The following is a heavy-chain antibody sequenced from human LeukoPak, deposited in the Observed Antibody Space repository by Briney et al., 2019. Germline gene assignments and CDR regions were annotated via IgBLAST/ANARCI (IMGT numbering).Heavy chain of an antibody. CDR1: GFTFDAYG. J-gene: IGHJ4*02. V-gene: IGHV3-20*04. Sequence: PGGSLRLSRAASGFTFDAYGMSWVRQAPGKGLEWVSGISWNGGRTGYADSVKGRFTISRDNAKNSLYLQMNSLRAEDTAVYYCARVMVVAATWFDYWGQGTLVTVSS. CDR2: ISWNGGRT. D-gene: IGHD2-15*01. CDR3: ARVMVVAATWFDY.